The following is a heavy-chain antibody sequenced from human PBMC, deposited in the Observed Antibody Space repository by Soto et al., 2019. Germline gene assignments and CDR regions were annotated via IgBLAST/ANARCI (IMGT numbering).Heavy chain of an antibody. Sequence: QLQLQESGPGLVKPSETLSLTCTVSGGSISSSSYYWGWIRQPPGKGLEWIGSIYYSGSTYYNPSLKSRVTISVDTSKNQFSLKLSSVTAADTAVYYCARQDGDSSGHFPRVASWRHYFDYWGQGTLVTVSS. D-gene: IGHD3-22*01. CDR1: GGSISSSSYY. V-gene: IGHV4-39*01. CDR2: IYYSGST. CDR3: ARQDGDSSGHFPRVASWRHYFDY. J-gene: IGHJ4*02.